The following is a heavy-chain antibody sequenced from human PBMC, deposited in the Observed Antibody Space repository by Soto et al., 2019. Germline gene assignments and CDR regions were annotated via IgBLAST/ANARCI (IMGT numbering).Heavy chain of an antibody. CDR1: GYTFTGYA. J-gene: IGHJ1*01. V-gene: IGHV1-18*01. CDR2: ISAYSGHT. CDR3: ARCSSDYSDDGLYLKY. Sequence: QVQLVQSGAEVKRPGASVKVSCKASGYTFTGYAFSWVRQAPGQGLEWMGGISAYSGHTVYSQQFQDRVNMTTDPSTHTTYLEVRSLGSDDTAVYYCARCSSDYSDDGLYLKYGGQGTLVTVS. D-gene: IGHD4-17*01.